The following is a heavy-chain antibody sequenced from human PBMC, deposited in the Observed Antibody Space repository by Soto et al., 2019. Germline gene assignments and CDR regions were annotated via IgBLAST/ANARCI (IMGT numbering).Heavy chain of an antibody. J-gene: IGHJ6*02. CDR2: IIPIFGTA. Sequence: QVQLVQSGAEVKKPGSSVKVSCKASGGTFSSYAISWVRQAPGQGLEWMGGIIPIFGTANYAQKFQGRVTITADESTSTAYMELSSLRSEDTAGYYCARKVRGTTVVTRRDYSGMDFWGQGTKVTVSS. CDR1: GGTFSSYA. CDR3: ARKVRGTTVVTRRDYSGMDF. D-gene: IGHD4-17*01. V-gene: IGHV1-69*01.